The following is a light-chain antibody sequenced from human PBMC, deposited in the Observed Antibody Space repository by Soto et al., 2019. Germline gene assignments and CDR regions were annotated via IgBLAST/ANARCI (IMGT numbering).Light chain of an antibody. Sequence: QSVLTQPPSASGSPGQSVTISCTGTSSDVGGYNYVSWYQQHPGKAPKLMIYEVSKRPSGVPDRFSGSKSGNTASLTVSGLQAEDEADYYCSPYAGSNNVLGTGTKVTVL. CDR3: SPYAGSNNV. CDR2: EVS. CDR1: SSDVGGYNY. J-gene: IGLJ1*01. V-gene: IGLV2-8*01.